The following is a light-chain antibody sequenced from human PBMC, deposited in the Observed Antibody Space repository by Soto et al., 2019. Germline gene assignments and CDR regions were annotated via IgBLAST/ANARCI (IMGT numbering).Light chain of an antibody. J-gene: IGKJ1*01. V-gene: IGKV3-20*01. CDR1: QSVSSY. Sequence: EIVLTESPTTLSLSPWERSALSCVASQSVSSYLAWYQQKPGQAPRLLIYGASSRATGIPDRFSGSGSGTDFTLTISRLEPEDFAVYYCQQYGSSPRTFGQGTKVDIK. CDR2: GAS. CDR3: QQYGSSPRT.